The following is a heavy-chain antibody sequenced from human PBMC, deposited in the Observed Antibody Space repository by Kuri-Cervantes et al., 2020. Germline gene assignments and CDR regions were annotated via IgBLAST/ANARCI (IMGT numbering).Heavy chain of an antibody. D-gene: IGHD2-15*01. V-gene: IGHV4-39*01. J-gene: IGHJ4*02. Sequence: GSLRLSCTVSGGSISSSSYYWGWVRQPPGKGLEWIGSIYYSGSTYYNPSFKSRVIISVDTSKNQFSLKLSSVTAADMAVYYCAGGEIFVVVVAATIYFDYWGQGTLVTVSS. CDR2: IYYSGST. CDR1: GGSISSSSYY. CDR3: AGGEIFVVVVAATIYFDY.